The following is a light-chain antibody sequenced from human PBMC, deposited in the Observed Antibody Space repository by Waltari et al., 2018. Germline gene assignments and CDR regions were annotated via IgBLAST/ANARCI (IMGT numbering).Light chain of an antibody. CDR3: QQEYSPPWT. Sequence: DIQMTQSPSSLSASAGEIVTVTCRASQGINKELSWFQQRPGKAPTLLIYAASSLQTGVSSRFSGSGFGTEFTLTISSLQPEDVATYYCQQEYSPPWTFGQGTKVEIK. CDR2: AAS. V-gene: IGKV1-27*01. J-gene: IGKJ1*01. CDR1: QGINKE.